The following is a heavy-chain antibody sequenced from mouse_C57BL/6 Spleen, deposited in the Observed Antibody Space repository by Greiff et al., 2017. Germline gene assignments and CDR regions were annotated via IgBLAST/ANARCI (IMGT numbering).Heavy chain of an antibody. CDR1: GYTFTSYW. CDR2: IHPNSGST. CDR3: AGRSIWDDAMDY. D-gene: IGHD4-1*01. V-gene: IGHV1-64*01. J-gene: IGHJ4*01. Sequence: QVQLQQPGAELVKPGASVKLSCKASGYTFTSYWMHWVKQRPGQGLEWIGMIHPNSGSTNYNEKFKSKATLTVDKSSSTAYMQRRSLTSADSAVYYCAGRSIWDDAMDYWGQGTSVTVSS.